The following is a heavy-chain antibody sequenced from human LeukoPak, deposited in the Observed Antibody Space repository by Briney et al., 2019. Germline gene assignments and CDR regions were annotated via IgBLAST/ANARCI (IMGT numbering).Heavy chain of an antibody. J-gene: IGHJ4*02. CDR1: GYTFTGYY. Sequence: ASVKVSCKASGYTFTGYYMHWVRQVPGQGLEWMGWINPNSGGTNYAQKFQGRVTMTRDTSISTAYMELSRLRSDDTAVYYCAREDGSSWPNFDYWGQGTLVTVSS. CDR2: INPNSGGT. D-gene: IGHD6-13*01. V-gene: IGHV1-2*02. CDR3: AREDGSSWPNFDY.